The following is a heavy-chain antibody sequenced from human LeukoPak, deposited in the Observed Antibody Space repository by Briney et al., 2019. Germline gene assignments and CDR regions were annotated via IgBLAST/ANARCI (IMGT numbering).Heavy chain of an antibody. V-gene: IGHV1-58*02. CDR2: IVVGSGNT. D-gene: IGHD1-26*01. CDR3: AADSGSYYGEYAFDI. CDR1: GFTFTSSA. Sequence: TSVKVSCKASGFTFTSSAMQWVRQARGQRLEWIGWIVVGSGNTNYAQKFQERVTITGDMSTSTAYMELSSLRSEDTAVYYCAADSGSYYGEYAFDIWGQGTMVTVSS. J-gene: IGHJ3*02.